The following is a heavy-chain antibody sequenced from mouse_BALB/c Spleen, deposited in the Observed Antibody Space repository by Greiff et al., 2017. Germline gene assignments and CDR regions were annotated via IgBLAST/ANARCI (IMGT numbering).Heavy chain of an antibody. CDR1: GFSLTSYG. V-gene: IGHV2-9*02. CDR3: ARDKERVRAWFAY. Sequence: VHLVESGPGLVAPSQSLSITCTVSGFSLTSYGVHWVRQPPGKGLEWLGVIWAGGSTNYNSALMSRLSISKDNSKSQVFLKMNSLQTDDTAMYYCARDKERVRAWFAYWGQGTLVTVSA. J-gene: IGHJ3*01. CDR2: IWAGGST. D-gene: IGHD2-14*01.